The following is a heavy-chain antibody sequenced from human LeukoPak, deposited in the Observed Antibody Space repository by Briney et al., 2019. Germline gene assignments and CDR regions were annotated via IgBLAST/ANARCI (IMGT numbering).Heavy chain of an antibody. CDR1: GFTFTGYY. CDR3: ARDIGHNSSGYRGWFDP. CDR2: INPNSGGT. J-gene: IGHJ5*02. Sequence: GASVKVSCKASGFTFTGYYMYWVRHAPGHGLEWMGWINPNSGGTTYAQKFQRRVTTDRDTSISTAYMELNRLRSDDTAVYYCARDIGHNSSGYRGWFDPWGQGTLVTVSS. V-gene: IGHV1-2*02. D-gene: IGHD3-22*01.